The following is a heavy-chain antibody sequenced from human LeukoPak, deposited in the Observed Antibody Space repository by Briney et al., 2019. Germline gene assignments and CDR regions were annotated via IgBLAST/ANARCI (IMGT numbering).Heavy chain of an antibody. Sequence: GGSLRLSCAASGFTFSSYEMNWVRQAPGKCLEWISSITSSSSYTFYADSVKGRFTISRDNAKNSLYLQMNSLRVEDTAIYYCARDPYNGAYSEGYYYYYMDVWGKGTTVTVSS. CDR3: ARDPYNGAYSEGYYYYYMDV. CDR2: ITSSSSYT. J-gene: IGHJ6*03. CDR1: GFTFSSYE. D-gene: IGHD2-15*01. V-gene: IGHV3-21*01.